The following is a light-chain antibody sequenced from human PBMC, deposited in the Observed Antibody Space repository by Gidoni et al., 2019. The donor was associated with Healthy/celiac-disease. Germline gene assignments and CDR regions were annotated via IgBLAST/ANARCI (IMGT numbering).Light chain of an antibody. CDR3: QQSYSTPLT. CDR1: QSISSY. V-gene: IGKV1-39*01. CDR2: AAS. Sequence: DIQMTQSPSSLSASVGDRFTITCRASQSISSYLNWYQQKPGKAPKLLIYAASNLQSGVPSRFSGSGSGTDFTLTISSLQPEDVATYYCQQSYSTPLTFGGGTKVEIK. J-gene: IGKJ4*01.